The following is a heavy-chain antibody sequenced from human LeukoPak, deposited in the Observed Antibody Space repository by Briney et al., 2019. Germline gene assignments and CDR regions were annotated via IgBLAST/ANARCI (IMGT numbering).Heavy chain of an antibody. CDR3: ATVRAAGRSSWYLDY. V-gene: IGHV3-30*03. J-gene: IGHJ4*02. D-gene: IGHD2-2*01. Sequence: GRSLRLSCAASGFTFSSYGMHWVRQAPGKGLEWVAVISYDGSNKYYADSVKGRFTISRDNSKNTLYLQMNSLRAEDTAVYYCATVRAAGRSSWYLDYWGQGTLVTVSS. CDR1: GFTFSSYG. CDR2: ISYDGSNK.